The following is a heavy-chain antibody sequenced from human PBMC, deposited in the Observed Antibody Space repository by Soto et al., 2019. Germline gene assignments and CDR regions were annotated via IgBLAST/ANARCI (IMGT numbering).Heavy chain of an antibody. CDR2: ISVSDSSK. Sequence: EVQLLESGGGLVQPGGSLRLSCAASGFTFRTYVMSWVRQAPGKGLEWVSSISVSDSSKYYADSVQGRFTISRDNSKNTLCVQRNSLRAEDTAVYYCAKEGPVLDYWGQGTLVTVSS. CDR1: GFTFRTYV. J-gene: IGHJ4*02. D-gene: IGHD6-19*01. V-gene: IGHV3-23*01. CDR3: AKEGPVLDY.